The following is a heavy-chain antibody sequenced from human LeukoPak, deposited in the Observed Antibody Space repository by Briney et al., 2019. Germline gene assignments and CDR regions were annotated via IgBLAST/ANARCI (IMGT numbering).Heavy chain of an antibody. CDR2: ISNDGTYK. D-gene: IGHD4-17*01. V-gene: IGHV3-30*18. J-gene: IGHJ4*02. CDR3: AKRPSDYGDYVTYFDY. CDR1: GFTFSSYA. Sequence: PGGSLRLSCAASGFTFSSYAMHWVRQAPDKGLEYVAVISNDGTYKYYGASVKGRFTISRDNSKDTLYLQMNSLRDEDTAVYYCAKRPSDYGDYVTYFDYWGQGTLVTVSS.